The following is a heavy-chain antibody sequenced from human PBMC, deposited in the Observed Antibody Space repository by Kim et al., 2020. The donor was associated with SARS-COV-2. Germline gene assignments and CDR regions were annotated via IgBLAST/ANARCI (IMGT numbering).Heavy chain of an antibody. Sequence: GGSLRLSCAASGFTVKSDYMSWVRQAPGKGLEWVSTIQSDGTINYADSVKGRFTFSRDTSKNALYLQMNTLRGEDTAVYFGARDPGLPNGLDDWGQGTTVTVSS. J-gene: IGHJ6*02. CDR2: IQSDGTI. V-gene: IGHV3-53*01. CDR3: ARDPGLPNGLDD. CDR1: GFTVKSDY.